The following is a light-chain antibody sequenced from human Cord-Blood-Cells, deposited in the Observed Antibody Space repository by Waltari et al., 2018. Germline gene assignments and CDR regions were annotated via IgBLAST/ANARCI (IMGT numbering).Light chain of an antibody. CDR1: QSVSSN. Sequence: EIVMTQSPATLSVSPGERATLSCRASQSVSSNLAWYQQKPGQAPRLLIYGASTRATGIPARFSGSGSGTEFTLTISSLQSDAFAVYYCQQYNNWPLTFGGGTKVGVK. CDR3: QQYNNWPLT. CDR2: GAS. V-gene: IGKV3-15*01. J-gene: IGKJ4*01.